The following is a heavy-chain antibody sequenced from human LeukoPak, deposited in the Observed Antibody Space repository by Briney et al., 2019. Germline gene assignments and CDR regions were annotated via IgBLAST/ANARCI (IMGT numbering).Heavy chain of an antibody. V-gene: IGHV4-38-2*02. CDR2: IYHSGST. J-gene: IGHJ4*02. D-gene: IGHD3-22*01. CDR1: GYSISSGYY. CDR3: AREDYYDSSGLVI. Sequence: SETLSLTCTVSGYSISSGYYWGWIRQPPGKGLEWIGSIYHSGSTYYNPSLKSRVIISVDTSKNQFSLKLSSVTAADTAVYYCAREDYYDSSGLVIWGQGTLVTVSS.